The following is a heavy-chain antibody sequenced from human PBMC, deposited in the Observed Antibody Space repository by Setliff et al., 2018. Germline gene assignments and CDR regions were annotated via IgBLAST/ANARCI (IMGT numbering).Heavy chain of an antibody. D-gene: IGHD3-3*01. J-gene: IGHJ4*02. CDR2: ISPHTGGT. Sequence: GASVKVSCKASGYIFTGYYMHWVRQAPGQGLEWMGRISPHTGGTNSAQKFQGRVTMTRDTSVSTVYMELNSLRSDDTAVYYCGRAGFDAISNGLDYWGQGTLVTVSS. CDR1: GYIFTGYY. CDR3: GRAGFDAISNGLDY. V-gene: IGHV1-2*06.